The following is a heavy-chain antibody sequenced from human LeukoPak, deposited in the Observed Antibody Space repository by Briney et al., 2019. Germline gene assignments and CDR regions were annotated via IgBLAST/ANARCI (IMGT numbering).Heavy chain of an antibody. V-gene: IGHV3-11*04. J-gene: IGHJ4*02. CDR2: ISGSGHDI. Sequence: GGSLRLSCAASGFTFSDSYMTWVRQAPGKGVEWVAYISGSGHDINYSDSVKGRFTISRDNAKNSLYLQMSSLRVEDTAVYYCARDLSGVAGYTYGRGIDYWGQGTLVTVSP. CDR3: ARDLSGVAGYTYGRGIDY. D-gene: IGHD5-18*01. CDR1: GFTFSDSY.